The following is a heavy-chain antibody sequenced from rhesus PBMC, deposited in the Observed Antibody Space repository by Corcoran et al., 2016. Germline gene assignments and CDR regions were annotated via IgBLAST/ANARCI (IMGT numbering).Heavy chain of an antibody. Sequence: QVQLQESGPGLVKPSETLSLTCAVSGGSISDDYYWSWIRQPPGKGLEWIGYIYGSGGGTNYNPSLKNRVTIPIDTSKNQFSLKLSSVTAADTAVYYCARDRGGYCTGSGCYGGGYGLDSWGQGVVVTVSS. CDR2: IYGSGGGT. CDR1: GGSISDDYY. D-gene: IGHD2-21*01. J-gene: IGHJ6*01. V-gene: IGHV4-106*01. CDR3: ARDRGGYCTGSGCYGGGYGLDS.